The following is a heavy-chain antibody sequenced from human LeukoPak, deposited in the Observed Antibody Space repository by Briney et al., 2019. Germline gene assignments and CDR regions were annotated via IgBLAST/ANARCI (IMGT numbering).Heavy chain of an antibody. J-gene: IGHJ4*02. CDR2: IYYTGSA. V-gene: IGHV4-30-4*01. CDR1: GASISRGDHY. D-gene: IGHD4-23*01. Sequence: PSQTLSLTCTVSGASISRGDHYWSWIRQPPGKGLEWIGYIYYTGSAYYNPSLKSRLTMSVDTSKNQFSLRLTSVTAADTAVYYCATEGDYGGHSVVDYWGQGALVTVSS. CDR3: ATEGDYGGHSVVDY.